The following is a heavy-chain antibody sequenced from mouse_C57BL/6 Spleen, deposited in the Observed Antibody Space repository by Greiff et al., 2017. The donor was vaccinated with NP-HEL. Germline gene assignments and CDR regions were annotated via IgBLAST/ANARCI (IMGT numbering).Heavy chain of an antibody. CDR2: IHPNSGST. V-gene: IGHV1-64*01. CDR3: ARDGSSYGHFDY. D-gene: IGHD1-1*01. Sequence: VQLQQPGAELVKPGASVKLSCKASGYTFTSYWMHWVKQRPGQGLEWIGMIHPNSGSTNYNEKFKSKATLTVDKSSSTAYMQLSSLTSEDSAVYYCARDGSSYGHFDYWGQGTTLTVSS. CDR1: GYTFTSYW. J-gene: IGHJ2*01.